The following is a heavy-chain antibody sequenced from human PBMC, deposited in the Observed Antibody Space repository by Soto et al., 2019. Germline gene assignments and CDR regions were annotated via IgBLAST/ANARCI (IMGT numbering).Heavy chain of an antibody. CDR1: GFTFSSFA. CDR3: AXXXXXXXXSPPDF. J-gene: IGHJ4*02. Sequence: EMQLLESGGGLVQPGGSLRLSCAASGFTFSSFAMSWVRQAPGKGLDWVSAISGSGGSTYSADSVKGRFTISRDNSKNTLYLQMSSXRAEDTXXXXXAXXXXXXXXSPPDFWGQGSLVTVSS. CDR2: ISGSGGST. V-gene: IGHV3-23*01.